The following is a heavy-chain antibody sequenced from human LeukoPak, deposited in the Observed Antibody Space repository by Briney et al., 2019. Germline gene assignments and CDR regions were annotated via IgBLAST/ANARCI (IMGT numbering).Heavy chain of an antibody. CDR2: IYYSGST. J-gene: IGHJ4*02. CDR3: ARPSITMVRGVIQANYYFDY. D-gene: IGHD3-10*01. V-gene: IGHV4-39*01. CDR1: GGSISSSSYY. Sequence: PSETLSLTCTVSGGSISSSSYYWGWIRQPPGKGLEWIGSIYYSGSTYYNPSLKSPVTISVDTSKNQFSLKLSSVTAADTAVYYCARPSITMVRGVIQANYYFDYWGQGTLVTVSS.